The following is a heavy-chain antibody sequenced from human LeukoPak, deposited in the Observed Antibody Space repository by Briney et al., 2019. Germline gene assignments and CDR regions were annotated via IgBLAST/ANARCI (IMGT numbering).Heavy chain of an antibody. CDR1: GFTFSTYS. CDR3: AKRGVVIRGLLVIGYHQEAYHYDF. V-gene: IGHV3-21*04. D-gene: IGHD3-10*01. CDR2: ISRSGDYI. J-gene: IGHJ4*02. Sequence: GGSLRLSCAASGFTFSTYSMNWVRQAPEKGLEWVSSISRSGDYIYYADSVKGRFTISRDTSLNTLYLQMNNLRAEDTAVYFCAKRGVVIRGLLVIGYHQEAYHYDFWGQGVLVTVSS.